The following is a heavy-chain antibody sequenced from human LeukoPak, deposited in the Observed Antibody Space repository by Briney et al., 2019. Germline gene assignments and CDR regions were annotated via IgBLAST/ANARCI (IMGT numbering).Heavy chain of an antibody. V-gene: IGHV4-38-2*02. CDR3: ARGFQDIVVVPAAHNWFDP. CDR2: IYHSGST. D-gene: IGHD2-2*01. J-gene: IGHJ5*02. CDR1: GYSISSGYY. Sequence: PSETLSLTCTVSGYSISSGYYWGWIRQPPGKGLEWIGSIYHSGSTYYNPSLKSRVTISVDTSKNQFSLKLSSVTAADTAVYYCARGFQDIVVVPAAHNWFDPWGQGTLVTVSS.